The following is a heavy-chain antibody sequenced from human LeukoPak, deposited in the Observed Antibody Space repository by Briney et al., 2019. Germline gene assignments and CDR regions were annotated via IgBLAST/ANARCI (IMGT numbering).Heavy chain of an antibody. D-gene: IGHD4-17*01. V-gene: IGHV3-48*04. Sequence: GGSLRLSCAASGFTFSSYSMNWVRQAPGKGLEWVSYISSSSSTIYYADSVKGRFTISRDNAKNSLYLQMNSLRAEDTAVYYCARERVGAGDYGGDAFDIWGQGTMVTVSS. CDR2: ISSSSSTI. CDR1: GFTFSSYS. CDR3: ARERVGAGDYGGDAFDI. J-gene: IGHJ3*02.